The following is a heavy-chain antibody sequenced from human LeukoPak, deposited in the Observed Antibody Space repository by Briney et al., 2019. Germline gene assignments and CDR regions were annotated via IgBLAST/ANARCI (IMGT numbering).Heavy chain of an antibody. CDR1: GGTSSSYA. D-gene: IGHD5-18*01. Sequence: ASVKVSCKASGGTSSSYAISWVRQAPGQGLEWMGGIIPIFGTANYAQKFQGRVTITADESTSTAYMELSSLRSEDTAVYYCARDKTPVDTAMVSFDYWGQGTLVTVPS. CDR3: ARDKTPVDTAMVSFDY. CDR2: IIPIFGTA. V-gene: IGHV1-69*13. J-gene: IGHJ4*02.